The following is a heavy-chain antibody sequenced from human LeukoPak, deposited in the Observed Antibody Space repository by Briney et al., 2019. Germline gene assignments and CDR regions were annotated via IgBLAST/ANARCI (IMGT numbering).Heavy chain of an antibody. D-gene: IGHD3-16*02. CDR1: GYTFTGYY. CDR2: INPNSGGT. CDR3: ARARFGGVIVISPHFDY. Sequence: VASVKVSCKASGYTFTGYYMHWVRQAPGQGLEWMGWINPNSGGTNYAQKFQGRVTMTWDTSISTAYMELSRLRSDDTAVYYCARARFGGVIVISPHFDYWGQGTLVTVSS. V-gene: IGHV1-2*02. J-gene: IGHJ4*02.